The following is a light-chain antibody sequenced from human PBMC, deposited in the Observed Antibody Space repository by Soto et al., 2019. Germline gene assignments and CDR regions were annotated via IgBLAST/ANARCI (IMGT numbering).Light chain of an antibody. J-gene: IGKJ5*01. CDR2: DAS. CDR1: QSVSNY. CDR3: QQRKNWQVT. Sequence: EIVLTQTTVTLSLSPGEIATLSFRASQSVSNYLAWYQQKPGQAPRLLIYDASNRATGIPARFSGSGSGTDFTLTISSLEPEDFAVYYCQQRKNWQVTFGQGTRLEI. V-gene: IGKV3-11*01.